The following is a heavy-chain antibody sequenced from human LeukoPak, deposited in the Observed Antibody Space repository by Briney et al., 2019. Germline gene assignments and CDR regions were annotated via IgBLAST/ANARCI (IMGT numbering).Heavy chain of an antibody. V-gene: IGHV1-2*06. Sequence: ASVKVSCKASGYTFTGYYVHWVRQAPGQGLEWMGRINPNSGGTNYAQKFQGRVTMTRDTSISTAYMELSRLRSDDTAVYYCARVGEYSGYDLDYWGQGTLVTVSS. D-gene: IGHD5-12*01. J-gene: IGHJ4*02. CDR1: GYTFTGYY. CDR2: INPNSGGT. CDR3: ARVGEYSGYDLDY.